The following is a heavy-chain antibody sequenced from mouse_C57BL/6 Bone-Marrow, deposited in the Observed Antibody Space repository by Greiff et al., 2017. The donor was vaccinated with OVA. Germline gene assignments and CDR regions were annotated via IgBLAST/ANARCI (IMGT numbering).Heavy chain of an antibody. D-gene: IGHD2-4*01. J-gene: IGHJ3*01. V-gene: IGHV5-4*01. CDR2: ISDGGSYT. Sequence: EVQLVESGGGLVKPGGSLKLSCAASGFTFSSYAMSWVRQTPEKRLEWVATISDGGSYTYYPDNVKGRFTISRDNAKNNLYLQMSHLKSKDTAMYYCARDAIDYDSAWFAYWGQGTLVTVSA. CDR3: ARDAIDYDSAWFAY. CDR1: GFTFSSYA.